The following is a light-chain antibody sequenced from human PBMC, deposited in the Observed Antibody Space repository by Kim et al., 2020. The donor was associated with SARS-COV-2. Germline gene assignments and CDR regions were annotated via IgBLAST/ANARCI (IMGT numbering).Light chain of an antibody. V-gene: IGKV3-11*01. CDR1: QSVSTY. CDR3: LQRGNWPLT. Sequence: EIVLTQSPATLSLSPGERATLSCRASQSVSTYLAWYQQTPGQAPRLLIYDASNGATGIPARFSGGGSGTYFTLTISSLEPEDFAIYYCLQRGNWPLTFGGGTKVDIK. CDR2: DAS. J-gene: IGKJ4*01.